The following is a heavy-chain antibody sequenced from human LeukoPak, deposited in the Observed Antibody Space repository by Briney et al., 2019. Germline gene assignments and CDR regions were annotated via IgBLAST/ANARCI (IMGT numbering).Heavy chain of an antibody. CDR1: GFSLSTSGVG. Sequence: ESGPTLVNPTQTLTLTCTFSGFSLSTSGVGVGWIRQPPGKALEWLALIYWNDDKRYSPSLKSRLTITKDTSKNQVVLTMTNMDPVDTATYYCAHRRPLRHFDWLYFDYWGQGTLVTVSS. CDR2: IYWNDDK. J-gene: IGHJ4*02. CDR3: AHRRPLRHFDWLYFDY. V-gene: IGHV2-5*01. D-gene: IGHD3-9*01.